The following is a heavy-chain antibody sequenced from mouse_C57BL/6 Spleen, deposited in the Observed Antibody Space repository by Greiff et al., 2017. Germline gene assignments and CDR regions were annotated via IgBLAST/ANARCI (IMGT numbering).Heavy chain of an antibody. CDR2: INPNNGGT. J-gene: IGHJ3*01. D-gene: IGHD2-3*01. CDR1: GYTFTDYN. Sequence: EVKLQESGPELVKPGASVKMSCKASGYTFTDYNMHWVKQSHGKSLEWIGYINPNNGGTSYNQKFKGKATLTVNKSSSTAYMELRSLTSEDSAVYYCARKVDGYYGDWFAYWGQGTLVTVSA. CDR3: ARKVDGYYGDWFAY. V-gene: IGHV1-22*01.